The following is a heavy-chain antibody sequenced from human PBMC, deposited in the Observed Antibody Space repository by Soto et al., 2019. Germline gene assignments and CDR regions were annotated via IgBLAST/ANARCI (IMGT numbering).Heavy chain of an antibody. J-gene: IGHJ4*02. V-gene: IGHV3-23*01. CDR3: AKDSRITMVRGVVIPPGY. CDR2: ISGSVGST. CDR1: GFTFSNYA. D-gene: IGHD3-10*01. Sequence: EVQLLESGGGLVQPGGSLRLSCAASGFTFSNYAMSWVRQAPGKGLEWVSGISGSVGSTYYADSVKGRFTISRDNSKNALYLQMNSLRAEDTAVYYCAKDSRITMVRGVVIPPGYWVQGTLVTVSS.